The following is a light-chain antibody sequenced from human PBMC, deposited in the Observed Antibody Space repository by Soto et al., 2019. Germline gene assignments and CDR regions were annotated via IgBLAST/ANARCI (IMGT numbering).Light chain of an antibody. CDR3: LQNHDYPRT. CDR2: AAS. V-gene: IGKV1-6*01. J-gene: IGKJ2*01. Sequence: AIQMTQSPSSLSASVGDRVSIACRASQAMENNLGWFQKKPGKAPKLMIYAASTLHTGVPSRFSGSGSGTDFTLTISSLKPENFAVYYCLQNHDYPRTFGQGTKLEIK. CDR1: QAMENN.